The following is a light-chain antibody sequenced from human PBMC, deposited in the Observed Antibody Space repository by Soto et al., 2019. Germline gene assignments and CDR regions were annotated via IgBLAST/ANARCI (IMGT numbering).Light chain of an antibody. CDR3: QQYNNWPET. Sequence: EIVMTQSAATLSVSPGERATLSCRASQSVSSNLAWYQQKPGQAPRLLIYGASTRATGIPARFSGSGSGTEFTLTISSLQSVDFAVYYCQQYNNWPETFGQGTKVEIK. CDR2: GAS. V-gene: IGKV3-15*01. CDR1: QSVSSN. J-gene: IGKJ1*01.